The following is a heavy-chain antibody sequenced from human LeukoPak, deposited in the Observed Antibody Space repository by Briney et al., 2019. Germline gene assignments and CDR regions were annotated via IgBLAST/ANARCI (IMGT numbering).Heavy chain of an antibody. CDR3: ARTIGSTLSYFDY. J-gene: IGHJ4*02. Sequence: GSVRVSCKASLYTLSSYGFSWVRQTPGQGVECMGWISAYNGNTNYAQKLQGRVTMTTDTSTSTTYMELRSLRSDDTAVYYCARTIGSTLSYFDYWGQGTLVTVSS. V-gene: IGHV1-18*01. CDR2: ISAYNGNT. D-gene: IGHD1-1*01. CDR1: LYTLSSYG.